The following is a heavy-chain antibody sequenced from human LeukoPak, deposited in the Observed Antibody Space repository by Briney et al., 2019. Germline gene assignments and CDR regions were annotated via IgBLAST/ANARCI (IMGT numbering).Heavy chain of an antibody. J-gene: IGHJ4*02. V-gene: IGHV3-23*01. CDR3: ARGDSSGYYYYVY. CDR2: VSPSGDIT. Sequence: PGGTLRLSCAASGFIFSSHGMNWVRQAPGKGLEWVSGVSPSGDITYYADSVKGRFTISRDNSKNRVYLQMNSLRAEDTAVYYCARGDSSGYYYYVYWGQGTLVTVSS. CDR1: GFIFSSHG. D-gene: IGHD3-22*01.